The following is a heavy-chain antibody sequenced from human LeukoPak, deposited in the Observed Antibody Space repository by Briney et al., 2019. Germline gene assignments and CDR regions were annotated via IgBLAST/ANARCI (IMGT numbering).Heavy chain of an antibody. Sequence: GGSLRLSCAVSGFTFSSCSLNCVRQAPGKGLEWVSYISSSSSTIYYADSVKGRFTISRDNAKNSLYLQMNSLRDEDSAVYYRASDPHIAAAGTIFDYWGQGTLVTVSS. CDR3: ASDPHIAAAGTIFDY. J-gene: IGHJ4*02. CDR1: GFTFSSCS. V-gene: IGHV3-48*02. D-gene: IGHD6-13*01. CDR2: ISSSSSTI.